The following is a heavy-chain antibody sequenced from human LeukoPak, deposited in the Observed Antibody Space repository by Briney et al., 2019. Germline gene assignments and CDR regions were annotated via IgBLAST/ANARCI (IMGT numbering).Heavy chain of an antibody. J-gene: IGHJ4*02. CDR3: ARGDSYGYSD. CDR1: GYTFTSYD. Sequence: GASVKVSCKASGYTFTSYDINWVRQATGQGLEWMGWMNPNSGNTGYAQKFQGRVTMTRDTSISTAYMELSRLRSDDTAVYYCARGDSYGYSDWGQGTLVTVSS. CDR2: MNPNSGNT. V-gene: IGHV1-8*01. D-gene: IGHD5-18*01.